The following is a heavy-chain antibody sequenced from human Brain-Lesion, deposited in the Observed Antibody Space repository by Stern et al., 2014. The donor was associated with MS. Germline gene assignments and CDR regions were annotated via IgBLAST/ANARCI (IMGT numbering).Heavy chain of an antibody. Sequence: EVQLEESGGDLVQPGGSLRLSCVASGFTFSDYWLTWVRQAPGKGLQWVANITQDGSDKNYVDSVKGRFTISRDNAKNSLYLQMNSLRVDDTAVYYCARIDRGNYDFWSGYYDYWFDPCGQGTLVTVSS. CDR1: GFTFSDYW. V-gene: IGHV3-7*01. CDR3: ARIDRGNYDFWSGYYDYWFDP. D-gene: IGHD3-3*01. CDR2: ITQDGSDK. J-gene: IGHJ5*02.